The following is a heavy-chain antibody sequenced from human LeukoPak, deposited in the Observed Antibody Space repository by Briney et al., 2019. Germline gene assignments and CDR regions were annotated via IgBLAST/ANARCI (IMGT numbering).Heavy chain of an antibody. D-gene: IGHD1-26*01. V-gene: IGHV3-15*01. CDR2: FKTKTDGGTA. CDR1: GFTFNNAW. Sequence: GGSPRLSCAVSGFTFNNAWMTWVRQAPGKGLEWVGRFKTKTDGGTADYAAPFKGRFTISRDDSENTLYLQMDSLKTEDTAVYYCAAGRTRDYWGQGTLVTVSS. J-gene: IGHJ4*02. CDR3: AAGRTRDY.